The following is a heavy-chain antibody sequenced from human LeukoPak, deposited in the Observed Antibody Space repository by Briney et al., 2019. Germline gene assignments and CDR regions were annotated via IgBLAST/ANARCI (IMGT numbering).Heavy chain of an antibody. V-gene: IGHV3-21*01. Sequence: GGSLRLSCAVSGFTFSDYFMHWVRQAPGKGPEWVSSISTSATYVHYEDSVKGRFTISRDNAKNSPYLQMDSLRVEDTAVYYCARDFAFSYPWGQGTLVTVSS. CDR3: ARDFAFSYP. J-gene: IGHJ5*02. CDR2: ISTSATYV. CDR1: GFTFSDYF.